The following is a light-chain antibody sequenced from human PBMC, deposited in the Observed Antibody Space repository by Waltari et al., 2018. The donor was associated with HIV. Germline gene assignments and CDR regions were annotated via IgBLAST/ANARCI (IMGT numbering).Light chain of an antibody. CDR1: SRAVGGYNY. CDR3: ASYTNSATLV. CDR2: GFP. V-gene: IGLV2-14*01. Sequence: HSALTQPASVSGSPGQSITLSCTGTSRAVGGYNYISWYQQFPGKSPKIVIYGFPDRPSGVSHRFSGSKSGNTASLTISELQPEDEADYYCASYTNSATLVFGGGTTVTVL. J-gene: IGLJ3*02.